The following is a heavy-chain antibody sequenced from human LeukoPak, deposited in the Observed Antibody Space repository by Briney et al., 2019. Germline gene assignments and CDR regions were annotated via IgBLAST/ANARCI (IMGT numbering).Heavy chain of an antibody. D-gene: IGHD1-7*01. V-gene: IGHV4-59*01. CDR1: GGSISSYY. CDR3: ARDSGELLELDY. J-gene: IGHJ4*02. CDR2: IYYSGST. Sequence: SETLSLTCTVSGGSISSYYWSWIRQPPGRGLEWIGYIYYSGSTNYNPSLKSRVTISVDTSKNQFSLKLSSVTAADTAIYYCARDSGELLELDYWGQGTLVTVSS.